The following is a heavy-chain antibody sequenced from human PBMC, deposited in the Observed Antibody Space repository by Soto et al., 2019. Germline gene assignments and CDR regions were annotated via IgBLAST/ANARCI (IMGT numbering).Heavy chain of an antibody. J-gene: IGHJ5*02. D-gene: IGHD2-15*01. CDR2: IYYSGST. CDR1: GGSISSYY. Sequence: LTCTVSGGSISSYYWSWIRQPPGKGLEWIGYIYYSGSTNYNPSLKSRVTISVDTSKNQFSLKLSSVTAADTAVYYCARGRVVVVVAATRYWFDPWGQGTLVTVSS. V-gene: IGHV4-59*12. CDR3: ARGRVVVVVAATRYWFDP.